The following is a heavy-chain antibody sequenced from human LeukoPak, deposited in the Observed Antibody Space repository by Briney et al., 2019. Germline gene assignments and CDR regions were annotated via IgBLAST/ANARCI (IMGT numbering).Heavy chain of an antibody. Sequence: PGGSLRLSCAASGFIVSSKYMTWVRQAPGKGLVWVSRINTDGSSTSYADSVKGRFAISRDNAKNTLYLQMNSLRAEDTAVYYCARFRGGDWGQGTLVTVSS. CDR3: ARFRGGD. V-gene: IGHV3-74*01. D-gene: IGHD2-21*01. CDR2: INTDGSST. J-gene: IGHJ4*02. CDR1: GFIVSSKY.